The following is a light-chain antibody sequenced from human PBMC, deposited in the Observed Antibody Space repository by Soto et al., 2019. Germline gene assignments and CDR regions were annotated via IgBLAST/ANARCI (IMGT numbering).Light chain of an antibody. Sequence: SVLSRVSSVTGSPGRPIAITYTETSSDVGGYKYVSWYQQHPGKAPKLMIYDVSNRPSGVSDRFSGSKSGNTASLTISGLQAEDEADYYCTSYTSSSTYVFGTGTKVTVL. CDR3: TSYTSSSTYV. V-gene: IGLV2-14*01. CDR1: SSDVGGYKY. CDR2: DVS. J-gene: IGLJ1*01.